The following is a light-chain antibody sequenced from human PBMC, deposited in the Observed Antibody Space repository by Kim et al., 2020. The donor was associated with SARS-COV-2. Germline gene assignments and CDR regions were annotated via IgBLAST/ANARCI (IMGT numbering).Light chain of an antibody. Sequence: LSPGERATLSCRASQSVDSNYLAWYQQKLGQAPRLLIYGASHRAAGIPDRFSGSGSGTDFTLTISRLEPEDFAVYYCQHYDNLPRTFGQGTKVEI. CDR1: QSVDSNY. J-gene: IGKJ1*01. CDR2: GAS. CDR3: QHYDNLPRT. V-gene: IGKV3-20*01.